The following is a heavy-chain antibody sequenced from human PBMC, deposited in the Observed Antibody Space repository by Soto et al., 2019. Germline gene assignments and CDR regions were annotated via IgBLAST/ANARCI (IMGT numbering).Heavy chain of an antibody. CDR2: INCGSGNT. CDR1: GYNFTTYV. CDR3: ARVSSSIVVVPDYGMDV. D-gene: IGHD2-15*01. V-gene: IGHV1-3*01. Sequence: QVQLVQSGAEVKQPGASASVSCKASGYNFTTYVVHWLRQAPGQGPEWMGWINCGSGNTVYSQKFQGRVTFTRDTSARTAYMDLNSLRSDDTAVYYCARVSSSIVVVPDYGMDVWGQGTTVTVSS. J-gene: IGHJ6*02.